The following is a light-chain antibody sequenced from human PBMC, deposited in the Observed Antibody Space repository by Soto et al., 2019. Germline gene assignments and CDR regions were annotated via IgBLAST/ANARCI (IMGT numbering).Light chain of an antibody. J-gene: IGKJ5*01. CDR2: GAF. Sequence: EIVMTQSPATLSVSPGERATLSCRASQSISNKVGWYQQKPGQAPRLLIYGAFTRATGVPPRFSGSGSGTEFTLTISSLQSEDFAVYYCQQYNIWSSITFGQGTRLEIK. V-gene: IGKV3-15*01. CDR3: QQYNIWSSIT. CDR1: QSISNK.